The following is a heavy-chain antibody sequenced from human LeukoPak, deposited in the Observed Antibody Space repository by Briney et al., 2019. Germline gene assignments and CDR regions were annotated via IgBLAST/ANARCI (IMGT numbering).Heavy chain of an antibody. CDR3: ASLYYYDSSGYYPFDY. CDR2: INPNSGGT. V-gene: IGHV1-2*02. D-gene: IGHD3-22*01. J-gene: IGHJ4*02. Sequence: ASVKVSCKASGYTFTGYYMHWVRQAPGQGLEWMGWINPNSGGTNYAQKFQGMVTMTRDTSISTAYMELSRLRSDDTAVYYCASLYYYDSSGYYPFDYWGQGTLVTVSS. CDR1: GYTFTGYY.